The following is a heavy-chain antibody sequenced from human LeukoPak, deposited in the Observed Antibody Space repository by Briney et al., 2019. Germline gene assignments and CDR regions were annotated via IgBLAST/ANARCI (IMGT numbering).Heavy chain of an antibody. CDR1: GGSISSYY. CDR2: IYYSGST. V-gene: IGHV4-59*01. J-gene: IGHJ4*02. CDR3: ARSMAAAGTQNLDY. Sequence: PSETLSLTCTVSGGSISSYYWSWIRQPPGKGLEWIGYIYYSGSTNYNPSLKSRVTISVDTSKNQFSLKLSSVTAADTAVYYCARSMAAAGTQNLDYWGQETLVTVSS. D-gene: IGHD6-13*01.